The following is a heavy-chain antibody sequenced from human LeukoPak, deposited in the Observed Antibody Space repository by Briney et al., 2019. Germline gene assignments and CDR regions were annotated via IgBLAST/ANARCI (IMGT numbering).Heavy chain of an antibody. V-gene: IGHV3-23*01. Sequence: PGGSLRLSCAASGFTFSSYAMSWVRQAPGKGLEWVSGISVTGDITYYADSVKGRFTIARDNSRTTLYLQLNKLRAEDPTVYYCAKSHITRYPLQYYFDLWGQGAQVIVSS. D-gene: IGHD2-21*01. CDR3: AKSHITRYPLQYYFDL. J-gene: IGHJ4*02. CDR2: ISVTGDIT. CDR1: GFTFSSYA.